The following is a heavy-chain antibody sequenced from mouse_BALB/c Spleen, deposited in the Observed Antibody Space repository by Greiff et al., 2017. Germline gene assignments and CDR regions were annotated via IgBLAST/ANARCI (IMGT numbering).Heavy chain of an antibody. D-gene: IGHD1-2*01. V-gene: IGHV3-6*02. CDR3: AKLLRLRGYFDY. CDR2: ISYDGSN. CDR1: GYSITSGYY. J-gene: IGHJ2*01. Sequence: EVQLVESGPGLVKPSQSLSLTCSVTGYSITSGYYWNWIRQFPGNKLEWMGYISYDGSNNYNPSLKNRISITRDTSKNQFFLKLNSVTTEDTATYYCAKLLRLRGYFDYWGQGTTLTVSS.